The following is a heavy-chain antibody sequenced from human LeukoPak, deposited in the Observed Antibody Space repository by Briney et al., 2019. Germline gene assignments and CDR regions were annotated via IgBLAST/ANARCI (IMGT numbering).Heavy chain of an antibody. D-gene: IGHD4-17*01. Sequence: GGSLRLSCVASGFTFSRYWMSWVRQAPGKGREWVANIKQDGSEKYYVDSVKGRFTISRDNAKNSLYLQMNSLRAEDTAVYYCAREQHDYGDLYYFDYGGQGTLVTVSS. CDR1: GFTFSRYW. J-gene: IGHJ4*02. CDR3: AREQHDYGDLYYFDY. V-gene: IGHV3-7*03. CDR2: IKQDGSEK.